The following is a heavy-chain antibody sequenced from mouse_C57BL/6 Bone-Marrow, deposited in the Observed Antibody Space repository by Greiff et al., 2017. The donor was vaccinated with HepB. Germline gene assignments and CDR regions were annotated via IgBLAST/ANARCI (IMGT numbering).Heavy chain of an antibody. V-gene: IGHV1-69*01. Sequence: QVQLKQPGAELVMPGASVKLSCKASGYTFTSYWMHWVKQRPGQGLEWIGEIDPSDSYTNYNQKFKGKSTLTVDKSSSTAYMQLSSLTSEDSAVYYCAREGYGSSRYYFDYWGQGTTLTVSS. CDR3: AREGYGSSRYYFDY. CDR2: IDPSDSYT. D-gene: IGHD1-1*01. CDR1: GYTFTSYW. J-gene: IGHJ2*01.